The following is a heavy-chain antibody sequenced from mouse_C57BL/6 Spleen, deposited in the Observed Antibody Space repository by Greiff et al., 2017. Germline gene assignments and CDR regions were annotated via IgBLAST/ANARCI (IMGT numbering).Heavy chain of an antibody. CDR3: ARLNYYGSSYGYFDV. J-gene: IGHJ1*03. V-gene: IGHV1-39*01. Sequence: EVQLQQSGPELVKPGASVKISCKASGYSFTDYNMYWVKPSNGKSLEWIGVINPNYGSTSHNQKLKGKATLTVDQSSSTAYMQLNSLTSEDSAVYYCARLNYYGSSYGYFDVWGTGTTVTVSS. D-gene: IGHD1-1*01. CDR1: GYSFTDYN. CDR2: INPNYGST.